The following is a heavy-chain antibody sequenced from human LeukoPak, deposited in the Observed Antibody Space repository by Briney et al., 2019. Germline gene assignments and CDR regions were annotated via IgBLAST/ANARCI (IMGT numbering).Heavy chain of an antibody. CDR3: ARAYGSGSLDAFDI. J-gene: IGHJ3*02. D-gene: IGHD3-10*01. V-gene: IGHV4-61*02. CDR1: GGSISSGSYY. Sequence: SETLSLTCTVSGGSISSGSYYWSWIRQPAGKGLEWVGRIYTSGITNYNPSLKSRVTISVDTSKNQFSLKLSSVTAADTAVYYCARAYGSGSLDAFDIWGQGTMVTVSS. CDR2: IYTSGIT.